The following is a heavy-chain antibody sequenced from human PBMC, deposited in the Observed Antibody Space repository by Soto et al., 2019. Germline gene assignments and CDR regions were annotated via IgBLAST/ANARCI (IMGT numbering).Heavy chain of an antibody. CDR3: VICQLSATGLEWFDL. CDR2: INAANGDT. J-gene: IGHJ5*02. V-gene: IGHV1-3*01. Sequence: SVKVSCKASGYPFTSYGIHWVRQAPGQRLEWMGWINAANGDTKYSPKFQGRVTITRDTSASTAYMELSSLRSEDTAVYYCVICQLSATGLEWFDLCGQGTLVIVSS. D-gene: IGHD6-13*01. CDR1: GYPFTSYG.